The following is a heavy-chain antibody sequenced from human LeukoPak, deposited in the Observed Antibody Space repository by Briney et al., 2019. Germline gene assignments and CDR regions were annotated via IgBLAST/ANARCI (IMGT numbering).Heavy chain of an antibody. Sequence: GGSLRLSCAASGFTFSSYSMNWVRQAPGRGLEWVSCISSSSSTIYYADSVKGRFTISRDNAKNTLYLQMNSLRAEDTAVYYCARESKYSGYPFDYWGQGTLVTVSS. CDR1: GFTFSSYS. J-gene: IGHJ4*02. CDR2: ISSSSSTI. D-gene: IGHD5-12*01. CDR3: ARESKYSGYPFDY. V-gene: IGHV3-48*04.